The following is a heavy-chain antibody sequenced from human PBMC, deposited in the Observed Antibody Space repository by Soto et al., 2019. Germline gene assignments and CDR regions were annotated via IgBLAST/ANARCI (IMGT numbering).Heavy chain of an antibody. CDR3: ARDIGSGWYYFDY. J-gene: IGHJ4*02. D-gene: IGHD6-19*01. CDR1: GCTFSSYS. V-gene: IGHV3-48*02. Sequence: GSRRLSCAASGCTFSSYSMNWVRQAPGKGLEWVSYITPSSDTIYYADSVKVRFTISRDNGKNSRYPQMNSLRDEDKAVYYCARDIGSGWYYFDYWGQGNMVTVSS. CDR2: ITPSSDTI.